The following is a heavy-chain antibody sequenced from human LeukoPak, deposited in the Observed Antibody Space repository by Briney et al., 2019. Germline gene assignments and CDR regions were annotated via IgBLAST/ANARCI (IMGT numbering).Heavy chain of an antibody. V-gene: IGHV1-2*06. Sequence: WASVKVSCKASGYTFTGYYMHWVRQAPGQGLEWMGRINPNSGGTNYAQKFQGRVTMTRDTSISTAYMELSRLRSDDTSVYYCAMLLGEAGTSDRGLYYWRQGTLVTVSS. J-gene: IGHJ4*02. CDR1: GYTFTGYY. CDR3: AMLLGEAGTSDRGLYY. CDR2: INPNSGGT. D-gene: IGHD6-19*01.